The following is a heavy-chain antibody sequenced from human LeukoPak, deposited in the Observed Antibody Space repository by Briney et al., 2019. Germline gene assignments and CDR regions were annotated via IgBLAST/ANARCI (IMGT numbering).Heavy chain of an antibody. J-gene: IGHJ4*02. D-gene: IGHD1-1*01. V-gene: IGHV1-18*01. Sequence: ASVRVSCKASGYTFTSYGISRVRQAPGQGLEWMGWISAYNGNTNYAQKLQGRVTMTTDTSTSTAYMELRSLRSDDTAVYYCARDLRNNWNDGWGYWGQGTLVTVSS. CDR2: ISAYNGNT. CDR1: GYTFTSYG. CDR3: ARDLRNNWNDGWGY.